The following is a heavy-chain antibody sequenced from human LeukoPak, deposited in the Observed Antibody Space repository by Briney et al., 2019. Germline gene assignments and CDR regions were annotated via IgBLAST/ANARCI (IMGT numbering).Heavy chain of an antibody. CDR1: GFTFRTYG. J-gene: IGHJ2*01. D-gene: IGHD7-27*01. V-gene: IGHV3-23*01. CDR3: ARELVSLGTGYFDL. Sequence: GGSLRLSCEASGFTFRTYGMTWVRQAPGKGLEWVSGITGSSTWTYYADSVRGRFTISRDNSKNTLHLQMNDLTADDTAIYYCARELVSLGTGYFDLWGRGTLVTVSS. CDR2: ITGSSTWT.